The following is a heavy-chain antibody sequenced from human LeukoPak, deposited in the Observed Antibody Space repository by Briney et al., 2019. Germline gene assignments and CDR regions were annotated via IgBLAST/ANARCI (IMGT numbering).Heavy chain of an antibody. CDR1: GGSFSGYY. J-gene: IGHJ5*02. Sequence: SETLSLTCAVYGGSFSGYYWSWIRQPPGKGLQWIGEINHSGSTNYNPSLKSRDTISVDTSKNQFSLKLSSVTAADTAVYYCARGRRMVRGVSRWFDPWGQGTLVTVSS. CDR3: ARGRRMVRGVSRWFDP. D-gene: IGHD3-10*01. CDR2: INHSGST. V-gene: IGHV4-34*01.